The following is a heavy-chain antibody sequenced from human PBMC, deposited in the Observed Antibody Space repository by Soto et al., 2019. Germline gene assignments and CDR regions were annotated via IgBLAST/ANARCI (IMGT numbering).Heavy chain of an antibody. CDR1: GYSISSGYY. Sequence: SETLSLTCAVSGYSISSGYYWGWIRQPPGKGMEWIGGIYHSGSTYYNPSLKSRVTISVDTSKNQFCLKLSSVTAADPAVHYCARSSGSYYYYYGMDVWGQGTTVTVSS. CDR3: ARSSGSYYYYYGMDV. D-gene: IGHD1-26*01. CDR2: IYHSGST. J-gene: IGHJ6*02. V-gene: IGHV4-38-2*01.